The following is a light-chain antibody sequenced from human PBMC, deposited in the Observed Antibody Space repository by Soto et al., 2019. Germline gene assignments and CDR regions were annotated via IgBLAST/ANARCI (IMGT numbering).Light chain of an antibody. V-gene: IGKV3-15*01. CDR3: QQYNNWPLYT. J-gene: IGKJ2*01. CDR1: QSVGGN. Sequence: TVMTQSPAALSVSPGDRASLSCRASQSVGGNLAWYQLKPGQSPRLLIYDASTRATGIPARFSGSGSGTEFTLTISSLQSEDFAVYYCQQYNNWPLYTFGQGTKLEIK. CDR2: DAS.